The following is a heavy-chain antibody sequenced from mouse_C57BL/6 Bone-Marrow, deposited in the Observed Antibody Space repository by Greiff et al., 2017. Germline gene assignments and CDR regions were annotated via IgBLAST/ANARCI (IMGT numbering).Heavy chain of an antibody. CDR2: IYPGSGST. V-gene: IGHV1-55*01. CDR3: AREGVVADYYAMDY. CDR1: GYTFTSYW. J-gene: IGHJ4*01. D-gene: IGHD1-1*01. Sequence: QVQLQQPGAELVKPGASVKMSCKASGYTFTSYWITWVKQRPGQGLEWIGDIYPGSGSTNYNEKFKSKATLTVDTSSSTAYMQLSSLTSEDSAVYYCAREGVVADYYAMDYWGQVTSVTVSS.